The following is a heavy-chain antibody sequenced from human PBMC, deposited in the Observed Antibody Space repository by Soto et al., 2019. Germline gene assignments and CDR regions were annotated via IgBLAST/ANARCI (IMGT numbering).Heavy chain of an antibody. J-gene: IGHJ5*02. D-gene: IGHD3-16*01. Sequence: PGGSLRLSCAASGFSLSDHGVNLVRQAPGKGLECISSVNRGASSLYYAESVKGRFTMSRDDAKNSVYLQMNSLRDEDTAVFYCARQINWRDGGAWGQGTLVTV. CDR2: VNRGASSL. CDR3: ARQINWRDGGA. V-gene: IGHV3-48*03. CDR1: GFSLSDHG.